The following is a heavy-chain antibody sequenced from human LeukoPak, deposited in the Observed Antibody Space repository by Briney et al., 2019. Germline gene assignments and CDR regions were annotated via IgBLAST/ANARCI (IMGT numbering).Heavy chain of an antibody. V-gene: IGHV1-8*03. J-gene: IGHJ6*04. CDR1: GYTFTSYD. CDR3: ARGWGEPSEMDV. Sequence: ASVKVSCKASGYTFTSYDINWVRQATGQELEWMGWMNPNSGNTGYAQKFQGRVTITRNTSISTAYMELSSLRSEDTAVYYCARGWGEPSEMDVWGKGTTVTVSS. D-gene: IGHD7-27*01. CDR2: MNPNSGNT.